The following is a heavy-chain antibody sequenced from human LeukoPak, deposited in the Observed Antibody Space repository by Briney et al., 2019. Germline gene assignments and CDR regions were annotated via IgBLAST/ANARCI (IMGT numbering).Heavy chain of an antibody. D-gene: IGHD4-17*01. V-gene: IGHV4-39*07. J-gene: IGHJ3*02. Sequence: SETLSLTCTVSGGSISSSSYYWGWIRQPPGKGLEWIGSIYYSGSTYYNPSLKSRVTISVDTSKNQFSLKLSSVTAADTAVYYCARVVTTTILNAFDIWGQGTMVTVSS. CDR2: IYYSGST. CDR1: GGSISSSSYY. CDR3: ARVVTTTILNAFDI.